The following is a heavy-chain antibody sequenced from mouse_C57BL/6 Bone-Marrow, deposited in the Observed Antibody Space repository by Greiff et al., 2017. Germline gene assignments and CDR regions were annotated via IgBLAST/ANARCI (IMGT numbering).Heavy chain of an antibody. CDR3: AREFYYAIDY. J-gene: IGHJ4*01. Sequence: QVQLQQPGAELVMPGASVKLSCKASGYTFTSYWMHWVKQRPGQGLEWIGEIDPSDSYTNYNQKFKGKSTLNVDKSSSTAYMQLSSLTSEDSAVYYFAREFYYAIDYWGQGTSVTVSS. CDR2: IDPSDSYT. CDR1: GYTFTSYW. V-gene: IGHV1-69*01.